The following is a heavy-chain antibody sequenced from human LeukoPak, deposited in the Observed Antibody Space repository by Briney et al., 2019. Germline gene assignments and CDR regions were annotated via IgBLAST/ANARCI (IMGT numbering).Heavy chain of an antibody. V-gene: IGHV4-59*01. J-gene: IGHJ4*02. Sequence: SETLSLTCTVSGGSISGYYWSWTRQPPGKGLEWIGYIYYSGTTNYNPSLKSRVTISVDTSKNQISLNLTSVTVADTAVYYCARAGSQIIIAGTLWGQGTLVTVSS. CDR2: IYYSGTT. CDR1: GGSISGYY. CDR3: ARAGSQIIIAGTL. D-gene: IGHD1-14*01.